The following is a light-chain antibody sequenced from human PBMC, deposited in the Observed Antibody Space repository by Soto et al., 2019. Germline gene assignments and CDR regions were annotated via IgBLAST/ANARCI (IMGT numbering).Light chain of an antibody. V-gene: IGKV3-20*01. Sequence: EIVLTQSPGTLSLSPGERATLSCRASQSVCNNYLAWYQQQPGQAPRLLIYGTSTRDTGIPDRFSGSGSGTDFPLTISRLEPEDFAVYYCQQYGSSYTFGPGTKVEIK. J-gene: IGKJ3*01. CDR1: QSVCNNY. CDR2: GTS. CDR3: QQYGSSYT.